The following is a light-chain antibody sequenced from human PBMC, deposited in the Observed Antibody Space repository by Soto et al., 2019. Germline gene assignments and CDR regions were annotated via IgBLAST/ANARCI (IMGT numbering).Light chain of an antibody. CDR3: QQYNNWPPLP. CDR2: GAS. CDR1: QSVSSN. Sequence: EIVMTQSPATLSVSPGERATLSCRASQSVSSNLAWYQQKPGQAPRLLIYGASTRATGIPARFSGSGSGKESTLTISSLQSEECAVYYCQQYNNWPPLPFGQGKLLEIK. J-gene: IGKJ5*01. V-gene: IGKV3-15*01.